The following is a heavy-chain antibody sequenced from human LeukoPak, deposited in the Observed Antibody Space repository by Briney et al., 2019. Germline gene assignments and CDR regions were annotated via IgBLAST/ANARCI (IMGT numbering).Heavy chain of an antibody. CDR2: IIPSGGTT. Sequence: ASVKVSCKASGYTFTNYYMHWVRQAPGQGLEWMGIIIPSGGTTSYAQKFQGRVTMTRDTSTSTVYMELSGLRSEDTGVYYCAREPSSGWPNYFDYWGQGTLVTVSS. D-gene: IGHD6-19*01. J-gene: IGHJ4*02. CDR1: GYTFTNYY. V-gene: IGHV1-46*01. CDR3: AREPSSGWPNYFDY.